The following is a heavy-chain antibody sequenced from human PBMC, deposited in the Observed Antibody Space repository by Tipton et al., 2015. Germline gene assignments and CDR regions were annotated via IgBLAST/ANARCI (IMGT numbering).Heavy chain of an antibody. CDR1: GYFISSGHF. V-gene: IGHV4-38-2*01. CDR2: ISYTDGA. D-gene: IGHD4-23*01. J-gene: IGHJ4*02. CDR3: ARARGRHGGLFDS. Sequence: GLVKPSETLSLTCAVSGYFISSGHFWGWVRQPPGKGLEWIGYISYTDGAHYNPALKSRVTISVDTSKNQFSLKLTSVTAADTAVYYCARARGRHGGLFDSWGQGILVTVSS.